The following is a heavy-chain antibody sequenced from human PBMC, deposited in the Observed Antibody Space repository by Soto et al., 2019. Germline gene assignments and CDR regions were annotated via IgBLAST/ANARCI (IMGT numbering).Heavy chain of an antibody. CDR3: AREGGGGSYSFYYYYGMDV. V-gene: IGHV1-18*01. J-gene: IGHJ6*02. CDR2: ISAYNGNT. Sequence: GASVKVSCKASGYTFTSYGISWVRQAPGQGLEWMGWISAYNGNTNYAQKLQGRVTMTTDTSTSTAYMELRSLRSDDTAVYYCAREGGGGSYSFYYYYGMDVWGQGTTVTVS. D-gene: IGHD1-26*01. CDR1: GYTFTSYG.